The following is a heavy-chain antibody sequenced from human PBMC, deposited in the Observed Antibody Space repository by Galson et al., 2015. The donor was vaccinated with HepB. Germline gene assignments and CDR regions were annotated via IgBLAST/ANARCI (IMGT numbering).Heavy chain of an antibody. J-gene: IGHJ5*02. CDR1: GYTFTNYA. V-gene: IGHV7-4-1*02. CDR3: ARYVGSIGGDYVPQNWFDP. CDR2: INTNTGNP. D-gene: IGHD3-16*01. Sequence: SCKASGYTFTNYAMNWVRQAPGQGLEWMGWINTNTGNPTYAQDFTGRFVFSLDTSVSTAYLQISSLQAEDTAVYYCARYVGSIGGDYVPQNWFDPWGQGTLVTVSS.